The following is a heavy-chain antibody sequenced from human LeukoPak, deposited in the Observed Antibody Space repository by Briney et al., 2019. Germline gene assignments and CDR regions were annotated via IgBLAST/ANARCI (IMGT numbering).Heavy chain of an antibody. CDR1: GYTFTNYY. Sequence: ASVKVSCKASGYTFTNYYMRWVRQAPGQGLEWMGWINPNSGGTDYAQKFQGRVTMTRDTSISTAYMELSRLRSDDTAVYYCARDPRIAASGDDNWFDPWGQGTLVTVSS. D-gene: IGHD6-13*01. CDR2: INPNSGGT. V-gene: IGHV1-2*02. J-gene: IGHJ5*02. CDR3: ARDPRIAASGDDNWFDP.